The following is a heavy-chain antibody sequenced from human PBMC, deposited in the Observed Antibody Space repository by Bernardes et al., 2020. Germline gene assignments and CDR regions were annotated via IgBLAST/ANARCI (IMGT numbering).Heavy chain of an antibody. V-gene: IGHV4-28*01. CDR3: AVSSGYYSYYFDY. CDR2: IYYSGST. D-gene: IGHD3-22*01. CDR1: GYSISSSNW. J-gene: IGHJ4*02. Sequence: SETLSLTCAVSGYSISSSNWWGCIRQPPGKGLEWIGYIYYSGSTYYNPSLKSRVTMSVDTSKNQFSLKLSSVTAVDTAVYYCAVSSGYYSYYFDYWGQGTLVTVSS.